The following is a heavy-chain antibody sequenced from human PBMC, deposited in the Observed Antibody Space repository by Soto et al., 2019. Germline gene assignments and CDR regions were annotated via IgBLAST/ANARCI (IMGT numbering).Heavy chain of an antibody. J-gene: IGHJ6*02. Sequence: GGSLRLSCAASGFTFDDYTMHWVRQAPGKGLEWVSLISWDGGSTYYADSVKCRFTISRDNSKNSLYLQMNSLRTEDTALYYCAKDMEPKAVAGTYYGMDVWGQGTTVTVSS. CDR2: ISWDGGST. D-gene: IGHD6-19*01. CDR1: GFTFDDYT. CDR3: AKDMEPKAVAGTYYGMDV. V-gene: IGHV3-43*01.